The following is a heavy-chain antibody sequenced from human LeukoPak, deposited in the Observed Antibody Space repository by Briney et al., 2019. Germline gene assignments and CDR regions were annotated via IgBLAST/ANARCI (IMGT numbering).Heavy chain of an antibody. CDR2: ISFDGSNR. Sequence: PGRSLRLSCAASGFSFSSSSMHWVRQTPGKGLEWVALISFDGSNRYSADSVKGRFTISRDNSKNTLYLQMNSPRIEDTAVYYCARPIVGYDYFDSWGQGTLVTVSS. J-gene: IGHJ4*02. V-gene: IGHV3-30*04. D-gene: IGHD5-12*01. CDR3: ARPIVGYDYFDS. CDR1: GFSFSSSS.